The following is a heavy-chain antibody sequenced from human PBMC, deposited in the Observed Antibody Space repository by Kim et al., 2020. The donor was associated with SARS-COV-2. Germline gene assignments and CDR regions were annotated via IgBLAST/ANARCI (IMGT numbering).Heavy chain of an antibody. CDR1: GFTFRNYA. Sequence: GGSLRLSCAASGFTFRNYAMSWVRQAPGKGLEWVSTISGSGINRDYADSVKGRFTISRDNSKNTLYLQMISLRAEETAVYFCAKGAVPTISVNFFDFWGQGTLVTVSS. CDR3: AKGAVPTISVNFFDF. V-gene: IGHV3-23*01. D-gene: IGHD5-12*01. J-gene: IGHJ4*02. CDR2: ISGSGINR.